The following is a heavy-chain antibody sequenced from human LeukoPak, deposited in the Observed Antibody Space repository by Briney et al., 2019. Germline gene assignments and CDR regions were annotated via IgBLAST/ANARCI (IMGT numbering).Heavy chain of an antibody. D-gene: IGHD6-13*01. V-gene: IGHV4-59*12. J-gene: IGHJ5*02. CDR3: ARDEGSIAAAGTANWFDP. CDR2: IYYSGST. Sequence: SETLSLTCTVSGVSISSYYWSWIRQPPGKGLERIGYIYYSGSTNYNPSLKSRVTMSVDTSKNQFSLKLSSVTAADTAVYYCARDEGSIAAAGTANWFDPWGQGTLVTVSS. CDR1: GVSISSYY.